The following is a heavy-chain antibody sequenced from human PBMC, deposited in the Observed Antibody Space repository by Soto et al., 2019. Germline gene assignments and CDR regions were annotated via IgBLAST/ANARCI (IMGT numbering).Heavy chain of an antibody. CDR1: GYTFSNYG. CDR3: ARAKNDIWSYFAVY. V-gene: IGHV1-18*01. Sequence: QVQLVQSGTEVKKPGASVKVSCKASGYTFSNYGISWVRQAPGQGLEWMGWISAYNGDTHYAKKFQGRVTMSTDTSTSSAYVELRNLISDDTAVYYCARAKNDIWSYFAVYWGQGALVTVSS. D-gene: IGHD3-10*01. CDR2: ISAYNGDT. J-gene: IGHJ4*02.